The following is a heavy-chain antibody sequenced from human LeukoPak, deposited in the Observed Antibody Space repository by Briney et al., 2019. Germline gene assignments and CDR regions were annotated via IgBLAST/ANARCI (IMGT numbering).Heavy chain of an antibody. CDR2: ISAYNGNT. CDR1: GYTFTSYG. V-gene: IGHV1-18*01. D-gene: IGHD1-26*01. Sequence: ASVKVSCKASGYTFTSYGISWVRQAPGQGLEGMGWISAYNGNTNYAQKLQGRVTMTTDTSTSTAYMELRSLRSDDTAVYYCARDEGGSYLNYYYYYYMDVWGKGTTVTVSS. CDR3: ARDEGGSYLNYYYYYYMDV. J-gene: IGHJ6*03.